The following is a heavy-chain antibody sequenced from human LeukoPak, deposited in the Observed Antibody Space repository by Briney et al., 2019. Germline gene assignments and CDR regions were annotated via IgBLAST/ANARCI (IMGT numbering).Heavy chain of an antibody. CDR3: ARGGSSSWYPNFDY. V-gene: IGHV3-23*01. Sequence: PGGSLRLSCAASGFTFSSYAMSWVRQAPGKGLEWVSIISGAGGGSTYYADSMKGRFTISRDNSKNTVYPQMNSLRAEDTALYYCARGGSSSWYPNFDYWGQGTLVTVSS. CDR2: ISGAGGGST. J-gene: IGHJ4*02. CDR1: GFTFSSYA. D-gene: IGHD6-13*01.